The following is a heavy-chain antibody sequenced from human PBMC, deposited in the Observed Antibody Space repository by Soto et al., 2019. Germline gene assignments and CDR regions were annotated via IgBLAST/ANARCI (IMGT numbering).Heavy chain of an antibody. D-gene: IGHD4-17*01. CDR2: ISGSGGST. V-gene: IGHV3-23*01. CDR1: GFTFSSYD. Sequence: EVQLLESGGGLIQPGGSLRLSCAASGFTFSSYDMNWVRQAPGKGLEWVSTISGSGGSTYYAESVKGRFTISRDNAKNTLYLQMNSLRAEDTAEYYCASRRGYGYALGYWGQGTLVTVSS. J-gene: IGHJ4*02. CDR3: ASRRGYGYALGY.